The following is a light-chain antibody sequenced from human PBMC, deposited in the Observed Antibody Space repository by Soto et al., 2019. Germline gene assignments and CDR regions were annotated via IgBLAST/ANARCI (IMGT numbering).Light chain of an antibody. CDR3: QQRSNWPIT. V-gene: IGKV3-11*01. CDR2: DAS. J-gene: IGKJ5*01. CDR1: QSVSRY. Sequence: LKLSVVTVSLYKGERATLSCRASQSVSRYLAWYQQKPGQAPRLLIYDASNRATGIPARFSGSGSGTDFTLTISWLEPEDFAVYYCQQRSNWPITFGQGTRLEI.